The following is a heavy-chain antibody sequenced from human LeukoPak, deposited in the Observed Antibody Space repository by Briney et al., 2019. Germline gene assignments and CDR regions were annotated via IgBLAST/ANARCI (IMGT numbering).Heavy chain of an antibody. CDR3: TTDLYYDFWSGYSRSDY. D-gene: IGHD3-3*01. Sequence: GGSLRLSCAASGFTFSNAWMSWVRQAPGKGLEWVGRIKSKTDGGTTDYAAPVKGRFTISRDDSKNTLYLQMNSLKTEDTAVYYCTTDLYYDFWSGYSRSDYWGQGTLVTVSS. V-gene: IGHV3-15*01. CDR2: IKSKTDGGTT. CDR1: GFTFSNAW. J-gene: IGHJ4*02.